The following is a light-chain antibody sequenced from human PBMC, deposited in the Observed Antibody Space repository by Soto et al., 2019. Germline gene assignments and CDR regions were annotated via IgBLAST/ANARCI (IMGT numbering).Light chain of an antibody. CDR2: GVS. CDR3: QQYETWPRT. CDR1: QNVHVN. Sequence: TFMTQSPATLSVSPGDTATLSCRSSQNVHVNLAWYHQKPGQAPTLLIYGVSARAPGVPARFSGTGSGTEFTLTIRNLQSEDFGIYYCQQYETWPRTFGQGTK. J-gene: IGKJ2*01. V-gene: IGKV3-15*01.